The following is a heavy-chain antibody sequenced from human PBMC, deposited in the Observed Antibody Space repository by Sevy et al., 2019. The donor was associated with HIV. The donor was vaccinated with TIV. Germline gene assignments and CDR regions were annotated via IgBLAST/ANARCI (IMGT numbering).Heavy chain of an antibody. CDR3: TGATAFGATWFDP. Sequence: WGSLRLSCAASGYTFNNAWMSWVRQAPGKGLEWLGRIKSKTDGGSAEYASPVKGRFTISRDDSKSTLYLQMNRLRTEDTGVYYCTGATAFGATWFDPWGQGALVTVSS. CDR1: GYTFNNAW. CDR2: IKSKTDGGSA. V-gene: IGHV3-15*01. D-gene: IGHD3-3*01. J-gene: IGHJ5*02.